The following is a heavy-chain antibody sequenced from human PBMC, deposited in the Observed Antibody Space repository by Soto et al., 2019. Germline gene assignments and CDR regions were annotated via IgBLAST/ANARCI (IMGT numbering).Heavy chain of an antibody. D-gene: IGHD3-22*01. J-gene: IGHJ4*02. CDR1: GFTFSSYA. Sequence: GGSLRLSCAASGFTFSSYAMSWVRQAPWKGLEWVSAISGSGGSTYYADSVKGRFTISRDNSKNTLYLQMNSLRAEDTAVYYCAKSLAGYYDSSGYPFPFDYWGQGTLVTVSS. CDR2: ISGSGGST. V-gene: IGHV3-23*01. CDR3: AKSLAGYYDSSGYPFPFDY.